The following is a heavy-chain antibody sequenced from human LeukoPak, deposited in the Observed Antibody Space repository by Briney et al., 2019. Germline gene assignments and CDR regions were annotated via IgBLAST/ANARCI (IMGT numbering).Heavy chain of an antibody. CDR2: ISAYNGNT. J-gene: IGHJ4*02. CDR1: GYTFTSYG. Sequence: PRASVKVPCKASGYTFTSYGISWVRQAPGQGLEWMGWISAYNGNTNYAQKFQGRVTMTRDTSISTAYMELSRLRSDDTAVYYCARVLAGDYAEGFDYWGQGTLVTVSS. D-gene: IGHD4-17*01. CDR3: ARVLAGDYAEGFDY. V-gene: IGHV1-18*01.